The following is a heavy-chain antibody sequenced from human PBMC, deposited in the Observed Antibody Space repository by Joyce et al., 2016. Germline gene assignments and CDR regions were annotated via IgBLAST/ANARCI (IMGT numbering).Heavy chain of an antibody. CDR2: SKNKPDGYIT. Sequence: EVRLVESGGGLVQPGGSLRLSCEVSGLRFSQFYINWVRKPPGKGLEWVGRSKNKPDGYITEYPASVKGRFTISRDDSKSSLYLQMNSLRSEDTAFYYCATEGASSGPDFDRWGQGTLVTVSS. V-gene: IGHV3-72*01. CDR3: ATEGASSGPDFDR. J-gene: IGHJ4*02. D-gene: IGHD3-22*01. CDR1: GLRFSQFY.